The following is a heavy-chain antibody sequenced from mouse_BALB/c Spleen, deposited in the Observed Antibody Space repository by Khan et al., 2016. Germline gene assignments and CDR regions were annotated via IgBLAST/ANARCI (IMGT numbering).Heavy chain of an antibody. CDR3: TTGFAY. V-gene: IGHV6-6*02. Sequence: EVKLEESGGGLVQPGGSLKLSCVASGFTFSNYWMNWVRQSPEKGLEWVAEIRFKSNNYATHYAESVQGRFTISRDDSNSSVYLQMNNVRAEDTGIYYCTTGFAYWGQGTLVTVSA. CDR1: GFTFSNYW. J-gene: IGHJ3*01. CDR2: IRFKSNNYAT.